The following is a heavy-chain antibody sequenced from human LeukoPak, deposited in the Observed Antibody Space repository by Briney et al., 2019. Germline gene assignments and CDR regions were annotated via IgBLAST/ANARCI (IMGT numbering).Heavy chain of an antibody. CDR2: INPSGGST. J-gene: IGHJ4*02. D-gene: IGHD6-25*01. CDR1: GYTFTNYY. CDR3: ARGSAAAQSSF. Sequence: GASVKVSCKASGYTFTNYYMHWVRQAPGQGFEWMGIINPSGGSTTYAQKFQGRVTVTRDTSTSTVYMELSSLRSEDTAVYYCARGSAAAQSSFWGQGTLVIVSS. V-gene: IGHV1-46*01.